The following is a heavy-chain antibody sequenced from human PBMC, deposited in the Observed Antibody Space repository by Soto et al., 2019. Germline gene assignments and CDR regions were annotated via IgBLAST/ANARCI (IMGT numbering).Heavy chain of an antibody. J-gene: IGHJ3*02. D-gene: IGHD2-2*01. V-gene: IGHV3-23*01. CDR1: GFTFSSYA. Sequence: VQLLESGGGLVQPGGSLRLSCAASGFTFSSYAMSWVRQAPGKGLEWVSAISGSGGSTYYADSVKGRFTISRENSKNTLYLQMNSLRAEDTAVYYCAKEPNCSSTSCYEVGAFDIWGQGTMVTVSS. CDR3: AKEPNCSSTSCYEVGAFDI. CDR2: ISGSGGST.